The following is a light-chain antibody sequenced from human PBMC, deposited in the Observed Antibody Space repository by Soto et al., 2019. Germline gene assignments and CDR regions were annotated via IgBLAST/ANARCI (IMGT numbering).Light chain of an antibody. CDR2: AAS. CDR1: QAISNY. CDR3: QKYNSAPST. Sequence: DLQMTQSPSSLSASVGDRVTITCRASQAISNYLAWYQQKPGKVPKLLIYAASTLQSGVPSRFSGSGSGTDFTLTISSLQPEDVATYYCQKYNSAPSTFGGGTKVEI. V-gene: IGKV1-27*01. J-gene: IGKJ4*01.